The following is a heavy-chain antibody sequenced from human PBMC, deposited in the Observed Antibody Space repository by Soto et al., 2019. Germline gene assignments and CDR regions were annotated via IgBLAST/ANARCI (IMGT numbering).Heavy chain of an antibody. CDR3: ARVACGGDCYSYYYGMDV. Sequence: ASVKVSWKACGNTFTSYCMHWVRQAPGQGLEWMGIINPSGGSTSYAQKFQGRVTMTRDTSTSTVYMELSSLRSEDTAVYYCARVACGGDCYSYYYGMDVWG. D-gene: IGHD2-21*02. CDR2: INPSGGST. CDR1: GNTFTSYC. V-gene: IGHV1-46*01. J-gene: IGHJ6*02.